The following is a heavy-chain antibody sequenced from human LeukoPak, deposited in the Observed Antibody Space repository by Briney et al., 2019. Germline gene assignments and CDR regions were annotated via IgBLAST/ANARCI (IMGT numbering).Heavy chain of an antibody. CDR2: INSDGSST. CDR1: GFTFGNYW. CDR3: ATRYNWNSPKIGGWHFDL. Sequence: GGSLRLSCAASGFTFGNYWMHWVRQAPGKGLVWVSRINSDGSSTSYADSVKGRFTISRDNAKNTLYLQMNSLRAEDTAVYYCATRYNWNSPKIGGWHFDLWGRGTLVTVSS. D-gene: IGHD1-20*01. V-gene: IGHV3-74*01. J-gene: IGHJ2*01.